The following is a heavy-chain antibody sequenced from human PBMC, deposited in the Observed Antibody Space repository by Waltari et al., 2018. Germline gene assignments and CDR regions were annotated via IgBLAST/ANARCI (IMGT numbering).Heavy chain of an antibody. CDR1: GGSISGYY. Sequence: QVQLQESGPGLVKPSETLSLTCTVSGGSISGYYWSWIRQPPGKGLEWIGYSDYNGRTHYKPSLNTRVTISLDTSKNQVSLRLSSVTATDTAVYYCARHRGYGSTWGWFDPWGQGTLVTVSS. CDR2: SDYNGRT. CDR3: ARHRGYGSTWGWFDP. D-gene: IGHD6-13*01. V-gene: IGHV4-59*08. J-gene: IGHJ5*02.